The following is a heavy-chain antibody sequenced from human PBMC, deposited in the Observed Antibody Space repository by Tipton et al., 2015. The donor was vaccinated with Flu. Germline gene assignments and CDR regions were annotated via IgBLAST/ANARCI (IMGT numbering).Heavy chain of an antibody. V-gene: IGHV3-21*01. J-gene: IGHJ4*02. Sequence: SLRLSCTVSGFNFNIYGMHWVRQAPGKGLEWVSFISSSSSYIYYADSVKGRFTISRDNAKNSLHLQMNSLRVEDTAVYYCARSQLFGDYWGQGTLVTVSS. D-gene: IGHD3-16*01. CDR1: GFNFNIYG. CDR2: ISSSSSYI. CDR3: ARSQLFGDY.